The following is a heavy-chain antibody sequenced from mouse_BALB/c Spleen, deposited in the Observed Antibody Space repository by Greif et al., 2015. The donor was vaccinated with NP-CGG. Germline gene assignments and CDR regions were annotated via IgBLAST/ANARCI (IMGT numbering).Heavy chain of an antibody. J-gene: IGHJ1*01. CDR2: INPNNGGT. V-gene: IGHV1-18*01. Sequence: EVKLVESGPELVKPGASVKISCKTSGYTFTEYTMHWVKQSHRKSLEWIGGINPNNGGTSYNQKFKGKATLTVDKSSSTAYMELRSLTSEDSAVYYCARTITTVVAWYFDVWGAGTTVTVSS. D-gene: IGHD1-1*01. CDR1: GYTFTEYT. CDR3: ARTITTVVAWYFDV.